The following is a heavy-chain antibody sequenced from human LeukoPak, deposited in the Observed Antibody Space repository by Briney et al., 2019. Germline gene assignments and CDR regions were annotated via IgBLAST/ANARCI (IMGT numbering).Heavy chain of an antibody. CDR2: IKEDGSEE. J-gene: IGHJ6*03. D-gene: IGHD6-6*01. CDR1: GFSFNTFW. V-gene: IGHV3-7*01. Sequence: GGSLRLSCAASGFSFNTFWMTWVRQAPGKGLEWVANIKEDGSEEYYVDSVKGRFTISRDNSKNTLYLQMNSLRAEDTAVYYCAKDSRVAARTNYYYMDVWGKGTTVTVSS. CDR3: AKDSRVAARTNYYYMDV.